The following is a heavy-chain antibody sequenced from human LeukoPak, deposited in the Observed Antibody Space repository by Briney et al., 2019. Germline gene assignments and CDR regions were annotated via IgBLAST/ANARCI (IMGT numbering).Heavy chain of an antibody. CDR3: ARASPGSYGMDV. Sequence: SETLSLTCTVSGGSISSYYWSWIRQPPGKGLEWIGYIYYSGSTNYNPSLKSRVTISVDTSKNQFSLKLSSVTAADTAVYYCARASPGSYGMDVWGQGTTVTVSS. D-gene: IGHD3-10*01. CDR1: GGSISSYY. CDR2: IYYSGST. J-gene: IGHJ6*02. V-gene: IGHV4-59*01.